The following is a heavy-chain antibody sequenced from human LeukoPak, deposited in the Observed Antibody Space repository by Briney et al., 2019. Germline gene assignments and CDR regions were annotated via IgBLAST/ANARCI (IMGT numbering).Heavy chain of an antibody. V-gene: IGHV3-23*01. J-gene: IGHJ4*02. CDR3: AKLWGRHVWSFDY. CDR2: IFKTGDTA. D-gene: IGHD3-16*01. CDR1: GFPFSDYA. Sequence: GGSLRFSCAASGFPFSDYAMSWVRQAPGKGLEWVSTIFKTGDTAHYADIVRGRFTISRDNSKNTLSLQMNSLRAEDTAIYYCAKLWGRHVWSFDYWGQGALVTVSS.